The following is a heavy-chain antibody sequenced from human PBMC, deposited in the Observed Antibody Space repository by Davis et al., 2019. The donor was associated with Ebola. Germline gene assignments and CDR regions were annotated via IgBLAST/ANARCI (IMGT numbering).Heavy chain of an antibody. J-gene: IGHJ6*02. CDR1: GFTFSDYY. D-gene: IGHD2-2*01. V-gene: IGHV3-11*06. Sequence: PGGSLRLSCAASGFTFSDYYMSWVRQAPGKGLEWVAYISGSVTYANYADSVKGRFTISRDNAKNSLYLQMNSLRAEDTAVYYCARAYCISTSCYLGYYYGMDVWGQGTTVTVSS. CDR2: ISGSVTYA. CDR3: ARAYCISTSCYLGYYYGMDV.